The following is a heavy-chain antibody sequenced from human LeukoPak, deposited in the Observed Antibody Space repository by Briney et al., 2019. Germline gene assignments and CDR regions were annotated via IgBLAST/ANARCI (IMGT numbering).Heavy chain of an antibody. Sequence: ASVKVSCKASGGTFSSYAISWVRQAPGQGLEWMGGIIPIFGTANYAQKFQGRVTITADESTSTAYMELSSLRSEDTAVYYCARAAEYYGSGSYYTFFDYWGQGTLVTVSS. V-gene: IGHV1-69*13. CDR1: GGTFSSYA. D-gene: IGHD3-10*01. CDR3: ARAAEYYGSGSYYTFFDY. J-gene: IGHJ4*02. CDR2: IIPIFGTA.